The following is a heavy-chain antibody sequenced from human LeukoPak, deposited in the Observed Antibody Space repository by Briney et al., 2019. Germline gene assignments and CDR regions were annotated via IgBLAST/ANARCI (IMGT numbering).Heavy chain of an antibody. CDR2: IRYDGSNK. V-gene: IGHV3-30*02. J-gene: IGHJ4*02. Sequence: GGSLRLSCAASGFTFSSYGMHWVRQAPGKGLEWVAFIRYDGSNKYYADSVKGRFTISRDNSKNTLYLQTNSLRAEDTAVYYCAKASADIVVVPAAMDYWGQGTLVTVSS. D-gene: IGHD2-2*01. CDR3: AKASADIVVVPAAMDY. CDR1: GFTFSSYG.